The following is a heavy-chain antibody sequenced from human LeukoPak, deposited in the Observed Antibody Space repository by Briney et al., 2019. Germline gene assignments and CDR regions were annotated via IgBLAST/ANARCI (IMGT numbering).Heavy chain of an antibody. J-gene: IGHJ4*02. D-gene: IGHD3-22*01. CDR3: ARESVVVVSLRHFDY. CDR1: GGSISSSSYY. CDR2: IYYSGST. Sequence: SETLSLTCTVSGGSISSSSYYWGWIRQPPGKGLEWIGSIYYSGSTYYNPSLKSRVTISVDTSKNQFSLKLSSVTAADTAVYYCARESVVVVSLRHFDYWGQGTLVTVSS. V-gene: IGHV4-39*07.